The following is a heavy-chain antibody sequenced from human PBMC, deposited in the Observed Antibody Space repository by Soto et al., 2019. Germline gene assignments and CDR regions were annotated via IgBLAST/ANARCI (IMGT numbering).Heavy chain of an antibody. CDR2: INHSGST. D-gene: IGHD2-2*01. J-gene: IGHJ6*02. Sequence: SEPLSLTCAVYGGSFSGYYWSWIRQPPGKGLEWIGEINHSGSTNYNPSLKSRVTISVDTSKNQFSLKLSSVTAADTAVYYCARLGYCSSTSCYTYYYYGMDVWGQGTTVTVSS. CDR3: ARLGYCSSTSCYTYYYYGMDV. V-gene: IGHV4-34*01. CDR1: GGSFSGYY.